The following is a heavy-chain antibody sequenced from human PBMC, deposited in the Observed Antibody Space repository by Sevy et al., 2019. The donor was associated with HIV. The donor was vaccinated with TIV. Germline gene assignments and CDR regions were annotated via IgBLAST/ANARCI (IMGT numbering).Heavy chain of an antibody. J-gene: IGHJ4*02. CDR1: GGSITSLY. D-gene: IGHD1-26*01. Sequence: SETLSLTCTVSGGSITSLYWNWIRQPPGKGLEWIANIYYNGHINYNPSLKSRVTLSLDTSKNQLSLRLGSVTAADTAMYYCAGENAWGRGYSWGLGTLVTVSS. V-gene: IGHV4-59*08. CDR2: IYYNGHI. CDR3: AGENAWGRGYS.